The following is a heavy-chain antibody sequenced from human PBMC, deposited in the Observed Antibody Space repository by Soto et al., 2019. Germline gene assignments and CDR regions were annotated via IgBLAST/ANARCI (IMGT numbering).Heavy chain of an antibody. CDR1: GFTFSDYY. CDR2: ISSSGSYT. J-gene: IGHJ6*02. CDR3: ARTYCGGDCYPTPRYYGMDV. D-gene: IGHD2-21*02. Sequence: PGGSLRLSCAASGFTFSDYYMSWIRQAPGKGLEWVSYISSSGSYTNYADSVKGRFTISRDNAKNSVYLQMNSLRAEDTAVYYCARTYCGGDCYPTPRYYGMDVWGQGTTVTVSS. V-gene: IGHV3-11*06.